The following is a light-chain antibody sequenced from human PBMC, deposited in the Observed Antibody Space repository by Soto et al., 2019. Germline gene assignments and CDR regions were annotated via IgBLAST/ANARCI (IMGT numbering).Light chain of an antibody. CDR1: SSDVGGYNY. J-gene: IGLJ3*02. Sequence: QSALTQPPSASGSPGQSVTISCTGTSSDVGGYNYVSWYQQHPGKAPKPMIYEVTKRPSGVPDRFSGSKSGNTASLTVSGLQAEDEADYYCSSYAGSTNRMFGGGTKLTVL. CDR2: EVT. CDR3: SSYAGSTNRM. V-gene: IGLV2-8*01.